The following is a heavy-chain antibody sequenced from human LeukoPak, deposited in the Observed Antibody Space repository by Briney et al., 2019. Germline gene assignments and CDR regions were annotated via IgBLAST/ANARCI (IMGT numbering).Heavy chain of an antibody. Sequence: GGSLRLSCAASGFTFSSYAMHWVRQAPGKGLEWVAVISYDRSNKYYADSVKGRFTISRDNSKNTLYLQMNSLRAEDTAVYYCARDIFQYSSSSGGIWGQGTMVTVSS. CDR1: GFTFSSYA. CDR3: ARDIFQYSSSSGGI. D-gene: IGHD6-6*01. J-gene: IGHJ3*02. CDR2: ISYDRSNK. V-gene: IGHV3-30-3*01.